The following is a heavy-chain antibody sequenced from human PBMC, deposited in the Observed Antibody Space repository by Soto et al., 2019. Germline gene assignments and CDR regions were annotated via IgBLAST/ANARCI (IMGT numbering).Heavy chain of an antibody. J-gene: IGHJ4*02. CDR1: GGSISSGYYY. CDR2: IYYSGST. V-gene: IGHV4-61*01. D-gene: IGHD3-22*01. Sequence: PSETLSLTCSVSGGSISSGYYYWSWIRQPPGKGLEWIGNIYYSGSTNYNPSLKSRVTISVDTSKNQFSLKLSSVTAADTAVYYCARSPNKRLFDYWGQGTLVTVSS. CDR3: ARSPNKRLFDY.